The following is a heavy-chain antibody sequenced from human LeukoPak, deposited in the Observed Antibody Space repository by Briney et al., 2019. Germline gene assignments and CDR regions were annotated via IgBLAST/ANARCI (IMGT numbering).Heavy chain of an antibody. CDR1: GFTFSNYA. Sequence: GGSLRLSCAASGFTFSNYAMSWVRQAPGKGLEWVSGILGSGDSTYYADSVKGRFTISRDNSKNILYLQMNGLRAEDTAVYYCARATGNSGYYALDYWGQGTLVTASS. J-gene: IGHJ4*02. D-gene: IGHD3-22*01. CDR3: ARATGNSGYYALDY. CDR2: ILGSGDST. V-gene: IGHV3-23*01.